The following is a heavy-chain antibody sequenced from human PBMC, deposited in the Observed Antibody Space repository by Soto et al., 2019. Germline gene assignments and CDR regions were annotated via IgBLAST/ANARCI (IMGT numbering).Heavy chain of an antibody. CDR1: GYTFTSYG. CDR2: ISAYNGNT. D-gene: IGHD5-12*01. J-gene: IGHJ6*02. CDR3: ARDGVSIKAANPTPTYYYGRAV. V-gene: IGHV1-18*01. Sequence: ASVKVSCKASGYTFTSYGISWVRQAPGQGLEWMGWISAYNGNTNYAQKLQGRVTMTTDTSTSTAYMELRGRRSDDTAVYYCARDGVSIKAANPTPTYYYGRAVWGQGTTVTVSS.